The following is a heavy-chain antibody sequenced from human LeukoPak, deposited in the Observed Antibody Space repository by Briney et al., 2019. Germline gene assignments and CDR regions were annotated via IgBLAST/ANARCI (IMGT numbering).Heavy chain of an antibody. CDR2: INPSGGST. Sequence: ASVKVSCKASGYTFTSYYMHWVRQAPGQGLEWMGIINPSGGSTSYAQKFQGRVTMTRDTSTSTVYMELSSLRSEDTAVYYCARDPGGYCSSTSCQPRWFDPWGQGTLVTVSS. J-gene: IGHJ5*02. D-gene: IGHD2-2*01. CDR1: GYTFTSYY. V-gene: IGHV1-46*01. CDR3: ARDPGGYCSSTSCQPRWFDP.